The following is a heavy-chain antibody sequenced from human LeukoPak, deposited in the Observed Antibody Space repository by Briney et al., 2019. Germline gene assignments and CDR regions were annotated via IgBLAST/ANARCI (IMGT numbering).Heavy chain of an antibody. D-gene: IGHD1-26*01. CDR3: AKDWGVGAKHFDY. Sequence: GGSLRLSCAASGFTFSAYSMTWVRQAPGKGLEWVSLIASNGGNTYYADSVKGRFTVSRDNSRNTLYLQMNSLRAEDTAVYYCAKDWGVGAKHFDYWGQGTLVTVSS. CDR2: IASNGGNT. V-gene: IGHV3-23*01. CDR1: GFTFSAYS. J-gene: IGHJ4*02.